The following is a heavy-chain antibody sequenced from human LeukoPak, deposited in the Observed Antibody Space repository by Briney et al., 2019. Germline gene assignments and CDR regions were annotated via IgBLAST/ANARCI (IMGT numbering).Heavy chain of an antibody. Sequence: SETLSLTCTVSGGSISSSSYYWGWIRQPPGKGLEWIGSIYYSGSTYYNPSLKSRVTMSVDTSKNQFSLKLSSVTAADTAVYYCARGSDSSGWYDYYYYYMDVWGKGTTVTVSS. D-gene: IGHD6-19*01. CDR3: ARGSDSSGWYDYYYYYMDV. V-gene: IGHV4-39*07. J-gene: IGHJ6*03. CDR2: IYYSGST. CDR1: GGSISSSSYY.